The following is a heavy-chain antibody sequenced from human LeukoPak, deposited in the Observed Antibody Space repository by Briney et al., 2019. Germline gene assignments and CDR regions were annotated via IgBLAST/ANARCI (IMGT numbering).Heavy chain of an antibody. V-gene: IGHV4-59*08. D-gene: IGHD6-19*01. CDR3: ASLATVAGSDY. J-gene: IGHJ4*02. CDR1: GGSISSYY. Sequence: PSETLSLTCTVSGGSISSYYWSWIRQPPGKGLEGIGYIYYSWSTNYNPSLKSRVTISVDTSKNQFSLKLSSVTAADTAVYYCASLATVAGSDYWGQGTLVTVSS. CDR2: IYYSWST.